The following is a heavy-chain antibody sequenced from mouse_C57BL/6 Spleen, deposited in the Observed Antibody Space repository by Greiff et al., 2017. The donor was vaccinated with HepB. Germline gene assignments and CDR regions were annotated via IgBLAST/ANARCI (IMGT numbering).Heavy chain of an antibody. Sequence: QVQLQQPGAELVMPGASVKLSCKASGYTFTSYWMHWVKQRPGQGLEWIGEIDPSDSYTNYNQKFKGKSTLTVDKSSSTAYMQLSSLTSEDSAVYDCARYYYGRGYYFDYWDQGTTLTVSS. D-gene: IGHD1-1*01. CDR2: IDPSDSYT. CDR1: GYTFTSYW. J-gene: IGHJ2*01. CDR3: ARYYYGRGYYFDY. V-gene: IGHV1-69*01.